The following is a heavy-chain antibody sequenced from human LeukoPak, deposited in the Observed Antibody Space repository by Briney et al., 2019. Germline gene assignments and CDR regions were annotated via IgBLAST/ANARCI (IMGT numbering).Heavy chain of an antibody. CDR3: ARKGPRTYYGMDV. J-gene: IGHJ6*02. D-gene: IGHD3/OR15-3a*01. CDR1: GYTFTSYC. V-gene: IGHV1-69*13. CDR2: IIPIFGTA. Sequence: ASVKVSCKASGYTFTSYCMHWVRQAPGQGLEWMGGIIPIFGTANYAQKFQGRVTITADESTSTAYMELSSLRSEDTAVYYCARKGPRTYYGMDVWGQGTTVTVSS.